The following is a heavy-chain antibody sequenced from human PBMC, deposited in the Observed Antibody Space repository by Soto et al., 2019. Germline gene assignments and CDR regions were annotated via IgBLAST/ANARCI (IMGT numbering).Heavy chain of an antibody. CDR3: ARCFVDIVAPTLPWFDP. D-gene: IGHD5-12*01. V-gene: IGHV2-70*11. Sequence: SGPTLVNPTQTLTLTCTFSGFSLSTSGMCVSWIRQPPGKAMEWLARIDWDDDKYYSTSLKTRLTISKDTSKNQVVLTMTNMDPVDTATYYCARCFVDIVAPTLPWFDPWGQGTLVTVSS. CDR2: IDWDDDK. J-gene: IGHJ5*02. CDR1: GFSLSTSGMC.